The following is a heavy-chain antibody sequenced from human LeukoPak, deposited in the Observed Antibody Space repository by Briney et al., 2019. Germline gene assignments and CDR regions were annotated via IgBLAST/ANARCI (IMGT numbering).Heavy chain of an antibody. CDR2: IYYSGST. J-gene: IGHJ6*03. Sequence: SETLSLTCTVSGGSISSSSYYWGWIRQPPGKGLEWIGSIYYSGSTYYNPSLKSRVTISVDTSKNQFSLKLSSVTAADTAVYYCARVKASIAARLTRHYYYYMDVWGKGTTVTVSS. CDR3: ARVKASIAARLTRHYYYYMDV. V-gene: IGHV4-39*07. CDR1: GGSISSSSYY. D-gene: IGHD6-6*01.